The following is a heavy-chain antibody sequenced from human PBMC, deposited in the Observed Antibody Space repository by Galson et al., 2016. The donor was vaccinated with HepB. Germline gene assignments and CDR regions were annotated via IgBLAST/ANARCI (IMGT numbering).Heavy chain of an antibody. CDR1: GYSFSTYW. CDR2: ILPGNSDT. Sequence: SGAEVKKPGESLRISCRGSGYSFSTYWIGWVRQMPGKGLEWMGMILPGNSDTRYSPSFQGQLTLSVDKSTTTAYLQWSSLKASDTAMYYCARRDHDGLDVWGQGTMVTVSS. V-gene: IGHV5-51*01. D-gene: IGHD1-14*01. CDR3: ARRDHDGLDV. J-gene: IGHJ3*01.